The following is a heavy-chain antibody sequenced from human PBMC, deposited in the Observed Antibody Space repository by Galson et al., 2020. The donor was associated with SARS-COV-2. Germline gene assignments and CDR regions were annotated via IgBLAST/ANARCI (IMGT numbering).Heavy chain of an antibody. CDR3: TTDRGTNCGGDCHEAH. Sequence: GGSLRLPCTASGFTFSFAWMSWVRQAPGKGLDWVGRIKSKNNGGTIDYAATVKGRYTISRDDAKNTLYLEMNSPKTEDTAVYYCTTDRGTNCGGDCHEAHWGQGTLVTVSS. CDR1: GFTFSFAW. D-gene: IGHD2-21*01. V-gene: IGHV3-15*01. CDR2: IKSKNNGGTI. J-gene: IGHJ4*02.